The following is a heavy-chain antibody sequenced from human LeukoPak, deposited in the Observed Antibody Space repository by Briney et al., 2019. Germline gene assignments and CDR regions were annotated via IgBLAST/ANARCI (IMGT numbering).Heavy chain of an antibody. Sequence: GGSLRLSCAASGFTFSSYAMSWVRQAPGKGLEWVSAISGSGGSTYYADSVKGRFTISRDNSKNTLYLQMNTLRAEDTAVYYCAKVDSGSYYYFDYWGQGTLVTVSS. D-gene: IGHD1-26*01. CDR2: ISGSGGST. CDR3: AKVDSGSYYYFDY. CDR1: GFTFSSYA. V-gene: IGHV3-23*01. J-gene: IGHJ4*02.